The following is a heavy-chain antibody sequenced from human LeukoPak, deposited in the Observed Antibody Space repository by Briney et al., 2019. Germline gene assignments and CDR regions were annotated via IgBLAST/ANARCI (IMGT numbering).Heavy chain of an antibody. D-gene: IGHD3-22*01. J-gene: IGHJ4*02. CDR2: IYYSGST. Sequence: PSETLSLTCTVSGGSISSYYWSWIRQPPGKGLEWLGYIYYSGSTNYNPSLKSRVTISVETSKNQFSLKLSSVTAADTAVYYCARQGKGDSSGYYGYWGQGTLVTVSS. CDR1: GGSISSYY. CDR3: ARQGKGDSSGYYGY. V-gene: IGHV4-59*08.